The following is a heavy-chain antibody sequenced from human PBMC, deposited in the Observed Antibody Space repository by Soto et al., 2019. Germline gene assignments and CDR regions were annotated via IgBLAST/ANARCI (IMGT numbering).Heavy chain of an antibody. J-gene: IGHJ3*02. CDR1: GFTVSSNY. V-gene: IGHV3-66*01. CDR2: IYSGGST. CDR3: ATYLGGDDAFDI. Sequence: GGSLRLSCAASGFTVSSNYMSWVRQAPGKGLEWVSVIYSGGSTYYADSVKGRFTVSRDNSKNTLYLQMNSLRAEDTAVYYCATYLGGDDAFDIWGQGTMVTVSS. D-gene: IGHD2-8*01.